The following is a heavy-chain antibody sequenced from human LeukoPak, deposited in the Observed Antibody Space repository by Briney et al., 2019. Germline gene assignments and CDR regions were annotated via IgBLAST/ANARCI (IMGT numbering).Heavy chain of an antibody. Sequence: GGSLRLSCAVSRITLSNYGMSWVRQAPGKGLEWVAGLSGSGGGTNYADSVQGRFTISRDNPKNTLYLQMNSLRAEDTAVYYCAKADDYAGDYWGQGTLVTVSS. CDR3: AKADDYAGDY. J-gene: IGHJ4*02. V-gene: IGHV3-23*01. D-gene: IGHD4-17*01. CDR1: RITLSNYG. CDR2: LSGSGGGT.